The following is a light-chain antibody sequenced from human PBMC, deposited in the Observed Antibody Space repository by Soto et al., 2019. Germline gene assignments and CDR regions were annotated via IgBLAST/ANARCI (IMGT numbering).Light chain of an antibody. J-gene: IGKJ1*01. CDR2: ETS. V-gene: IGKV1-5*03. Sequence: DIQMSQSPSTLSASVGDTVTISCRASRSLTRWLAWYQQKPGKAPELLIYETSILQSGVPSRLSAGVSGTDFTLTIRGLQPDHIATYYRQQDSTFWTFGQGT. CDR3: QQDSTFWT. CDR1: RSLTRW.